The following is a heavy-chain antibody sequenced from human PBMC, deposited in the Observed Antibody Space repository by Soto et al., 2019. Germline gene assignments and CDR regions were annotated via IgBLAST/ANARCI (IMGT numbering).Heavy chain of an antibody. Sequence: PSETLSLTCTVSGGSFTGHFWSWVRQPPGKGLEWIGEVSHSGNTKYYPSLRSRVTLSVDSSKNQISLAPTSVTAADTAVYYCARAKFESTGWHQFDIWGQGTLVTVYS. CDR2: VSHSGNT. D-gene: IGHD7-27*01. CDR1: GGSFTGHF. V-gene: IGHV4-34*01. CDR3: ARAKFESTGWHQFDI. J-gene: IGHJ4*02.